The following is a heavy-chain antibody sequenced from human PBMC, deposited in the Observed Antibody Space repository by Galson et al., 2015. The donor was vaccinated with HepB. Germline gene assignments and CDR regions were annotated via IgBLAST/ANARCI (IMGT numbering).Heavy chain of an antibody. V-gene: IGHV3-53*05. CDR1: GFIVSKNY. CDR2: MYSGGST. CDR3: ATSNGDV. J-gene: IGHJ6*02. Sequence: SLRLSCAAPGFIVSKNYMSWFRQVPGKGLEWVSVMYSGGSTFYADSVKGRFTISRDNSKNTLFLQMNSLRAEDTATYYCATSNGDVWGQGTTVTVSS. D-gene: IGHD2-8*01.